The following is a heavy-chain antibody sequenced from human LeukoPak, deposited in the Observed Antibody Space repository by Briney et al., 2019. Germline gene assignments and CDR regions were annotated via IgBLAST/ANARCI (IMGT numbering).Heavy chain of an antibody. Sequence: GGSLRLSCAASGITFSRYGMHWVRQAPGKGLEWVGVISYDGSDKYYADSVKGRFTTSRDNSKNTLYLQMNSLRAEDTAVYYCVRDLDSYFDYWGQGTLVTVSS. D-gene: IGHD5/OR15-5a*01. CDR1: GITFSRYG. V-gene: IGHV3-33*05. CDR2: ISYDGSDK. J-gene: IGHJ4*02. CDR3: VRDLDSYFDY.